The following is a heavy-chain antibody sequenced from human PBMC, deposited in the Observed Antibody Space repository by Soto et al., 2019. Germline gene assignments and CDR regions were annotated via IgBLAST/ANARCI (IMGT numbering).Heavy chain of an antibody. Sequence: SETLSLTCTVSGSAISSYYWSWIRQPPGKGLEKIKYIYYSESTNYNPSLKSRVNISVDTSKNQLSMKLSSVTAADTAVYYCAIVAMRVVVVAPHYYYYMDVWGKGTTVTVSS. V-gene: IGHV4-59*08. CDR3: AIVAMRVVVVAPHYYYYMDV. J-gene: IGHJ6*03. CDR2: IYYSEST. CDR1: GSAISSYY. D-gene: IGHD2-15*01.